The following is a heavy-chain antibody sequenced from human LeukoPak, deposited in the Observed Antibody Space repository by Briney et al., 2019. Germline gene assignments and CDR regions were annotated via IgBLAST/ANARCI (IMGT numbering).Heavy chain of an antibody. Sequence: SETLSLTCTVSGGSISSYYWSWIRQPPGKGLEWIGYIYYSGSTNYNPSLKSRVTISVDTSKHQFSLKLSSVTAADTAVYYCGRVGCGGDCLGYYSYYMDVWGKGTTVTVSS. CDR2: IYYSGST. D-gene: IGHD2-21*02. CDR3: GRVGCGGDCLGYYSYYMDV. CDR1: GGSISSYY. J-gene: IGHJ6*03. V-gene: IGHV4-59*01.